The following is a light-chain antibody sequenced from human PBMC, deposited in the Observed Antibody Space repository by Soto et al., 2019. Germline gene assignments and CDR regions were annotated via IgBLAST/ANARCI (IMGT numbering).Light chain of an antibody. CDR3: QTWGTGFHVV. J-gene: IGLJ2*01. Sequence: QAVVTQSPSASASLGASVKLTCTLSSGHSSYAIAWHQQQAEKGPRYLMRLNSDGSHSKGDGIPDRFSGSSSGAERYLTISSLQSEDEADYYCQTWGTGFHVVFGGGTQLTVL. CDR2: LNSDGSH. CDR1: SGHSSYA. V-gene: IGLV4-69*01.